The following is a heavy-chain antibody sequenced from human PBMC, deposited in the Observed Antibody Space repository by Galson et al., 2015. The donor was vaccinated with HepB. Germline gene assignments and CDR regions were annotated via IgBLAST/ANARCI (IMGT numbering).Heavy chain of an antibody. D-gene: IGHD2-15*01. CDR2: IYTSGST. CDR3: ARGGYCSGGSCYWGWAFDY. J-gene: IGHJ4*02. Sequence: GLEWIGRIYTSGSTNYNPSLKSRVTMSVDTSKNQFSLKLSSVTAADTAVYYCARGGYCSGGSCYWGWAFDYWGQGTLVTVSS. V-gene: IGHV4-4*07.